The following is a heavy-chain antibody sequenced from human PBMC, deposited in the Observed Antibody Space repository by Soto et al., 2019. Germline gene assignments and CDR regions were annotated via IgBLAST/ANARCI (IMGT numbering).Heavy chain of an antibody. CDR1: GFTFSNAW. Sequence: PGGSLRLSCAASGFTFSNAWMNWVRQAPGKGLEWVGRIKSKTDGGTTDYAAPVKGRFTISRDDSKNTLYLQMNSLKTEDTAVYYCRTGPTIRFGELSPSDYCYYYGMDVWGQGTKVTVSS. CDR2: IKSKTDGGTT. J-gene: IGHJ6*02. D-gene: IGHD3-10*01. CDR3: RTGPTIRFGELSPSDYCYYYGMDV. V-gene: IGHV3-15*07.